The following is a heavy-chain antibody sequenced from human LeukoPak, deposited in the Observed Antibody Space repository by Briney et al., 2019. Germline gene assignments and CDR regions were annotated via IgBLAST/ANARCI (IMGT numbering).Heavy chain of an antibody. D-gene: IGHD3-10*02. CDR1: GFTFSSYE. V-gene: IGHV3-48*03. CDR3: AELGITMIGGV. CDR2: ISSSGSNI. Sequence: PGGSLRLSCAASGFTFSSYEMNWVRQAPGKGLEWVSYISSSGSNIYYADSVKGRFTISRDNAKNSLYLQMNGLRAEDTAVYYCAELGITMIGGVWGKGTTVTISS. J-gene: IGHJ6*04.